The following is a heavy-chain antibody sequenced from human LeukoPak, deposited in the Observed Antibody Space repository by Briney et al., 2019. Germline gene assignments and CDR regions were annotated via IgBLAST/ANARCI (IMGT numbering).Heavy chain of an antibody. CDR1: GFNFSRYA. CDR3: ARWGPLATSLDN. D-gene: IGHD2-2*01. CDR2: ISSNGGST. V-gene: IGHV3-64*01. J-gene: IGHJ3*02. Sequence: GGSLRLSCAASGFNFSRYAMHWVRQAPGKGLEYVSAISSNGGSTYYANSVKGRFTISRDSSKNTLYLQKGSLRAEDMGFYYCARWGPLATSLDNWGQGTMVTVSS.